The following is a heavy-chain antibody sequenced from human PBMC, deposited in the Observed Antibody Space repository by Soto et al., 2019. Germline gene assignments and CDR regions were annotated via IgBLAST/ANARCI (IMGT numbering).Heavy chain of an antibody. CDR3: ARCKWYSSSWHQAAYYYGMDV. V-gene: IGHV3-48*03. J-gene: IGHJ6*02. D-gene: IGHD6-13*01. CDR1: GFKISSSS. Sequence: PGGSLRLSCAAFGFKISSSSMNWVRQAPGKGLEWVSYISSSGSTIYYADSVKGRFTISRDNAKNSLYLQMNSLRAEDTAVYYCARCKWYSSSWHQAAYYYGMDVWGQGATVTVSS. CDR2: ISSSGSTI.